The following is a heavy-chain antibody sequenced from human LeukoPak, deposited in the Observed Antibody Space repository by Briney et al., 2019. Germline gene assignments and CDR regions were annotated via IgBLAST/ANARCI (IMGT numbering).Heavy chain of an antibody. V-gene: IGHV1-69*02. Sequence: SVKVSCKASGGTFSSYTISWVRQAPGQGLEWMGRIIPILGIANYAQKFQGRVTITVDKSTSTAYMELSSLRSEDTAVYYCAIRYGSGSSYFDYWGQGTLVTVSS. CDR3: AIRYGSGSSYFDY. J-gene: IGHJ4*02. CDR1: GGTFSSYT. D-gene: IGHD3-10*01. CDR2: IIPILGIA.